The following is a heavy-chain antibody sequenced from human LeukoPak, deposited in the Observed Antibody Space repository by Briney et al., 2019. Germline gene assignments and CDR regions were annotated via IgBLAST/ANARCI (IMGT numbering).Heavy chain of an antibody. D-gene: IGHD4-23*01. V-gene: IGHV3-21*04. CDR2: ISSSSSYI. CDR1: GFTFSSYS. CDR3: ARVGSVVSFWAFDI. Sequence: GGSLRLSCAASGFTFSSYSMNWVRQAPGKGLEWVSSISSSSSYIYYADSVKGRFTISRDNAKNSLYLQMSSLRAEDTAVYYCARVGSVVSFWAFDIWGQGTMVTVSS. J-gene: IGHJ3*02.